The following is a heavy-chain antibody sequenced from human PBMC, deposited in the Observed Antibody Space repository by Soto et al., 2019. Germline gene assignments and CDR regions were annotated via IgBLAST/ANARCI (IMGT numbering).Heavy chain of an antibody. Sequence: PSETLSLTCTVSGGSISSYYWSWIRQPPGKGLEWIGYIYYSGSTNYNPSLKSRVTISVDTSKNQFSLKLSSVTAADTAVYYCARVIFGYFSGDSCGDYQDLNDV. CDR1: GGSISSYY. V-gene: IGHV4-59*01. J-gene: IGHJ3*01. D-gene: IGHD2-15*01. CDR2: IYYSGST. CDR3: ARVIFGYFSGDSCGDYQDLNDV.